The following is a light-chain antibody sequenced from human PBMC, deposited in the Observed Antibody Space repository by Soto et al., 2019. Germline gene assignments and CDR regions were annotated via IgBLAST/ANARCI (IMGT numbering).Light chain of an antibody. V-gene: IGKV1-39*01. CDR3: QQSYIVPIT. CDR2: AS. J-gene: IGKJ5*01. Sequence: DIEMTQSPTSLSASVGDRVSITCRASQSISNYLNWYQQKTGKAPKLLIYASSLQSGVPSRFSDSGSGTDFTLTISSLQPEDFASYYCQQSYIVPITFGQVGRLEIK. CDR1: QSISNY.